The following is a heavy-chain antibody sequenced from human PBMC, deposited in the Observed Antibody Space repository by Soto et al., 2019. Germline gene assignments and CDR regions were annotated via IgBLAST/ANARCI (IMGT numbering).Heavy chain of an antibody. CDR3: ARGLSGYLYYFDY. CDR2: ISGSGGTT. D-gene: IGHD3-3*01. Sequence: GGSLRLSCAASGFTFGRYAMNWVRQAPGKGLKWVSGISGSGGTTNYADSVKGRFTISRDNSKNTLYLQMNSLRAEDTAVYYWARGLSGYLYYFDYWGQGTLVTVSS. V-gene: IGHV3-23*01. CDR1: GFTFGRYA. J-gene: IGHJ4*02.